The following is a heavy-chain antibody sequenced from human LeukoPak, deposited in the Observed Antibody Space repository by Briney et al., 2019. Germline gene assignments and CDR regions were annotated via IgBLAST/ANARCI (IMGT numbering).Heavy chain of an antibody. Sequence: PGGSLRLSCAASGFTFSSYWMSWVRQAPGKGLEWVANIRQGGSEKYYVDSVKGRFTISRDNAKNSLYLQMNSLRAEDTAVYYCARDDLYYYDSSGEPVYYFDYWGQGTLVTVSS. CDR3: ARDDLYYYDSSGEPVYYFDY. CDR2: IRQGGSEK. CDR1: GFTFSSYW. D-gene: IGHD3-22*01. J-gene: IGHJ4*02. V-gene: IGHV3-7*01.